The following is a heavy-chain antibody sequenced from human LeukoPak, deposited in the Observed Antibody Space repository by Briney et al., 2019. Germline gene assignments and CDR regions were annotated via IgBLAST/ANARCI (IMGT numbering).Heavy chain of an antibody. Sequence: GGSLRLSCAASGFTFSSYAMSWVRQAPGKGLEWVSAISGSGGSTYYADSVKGRFTISRDNSRNTLYLQMNSLRAEDTAVYYCARVSGEYDSSSFDYWGQEPWSPSPQ. D-gene: IGHD3-22*01. CDR3: ARVSGEYDSSSFDY. CDR1: GFTFSSYA. J-gene: IGHJ4*01. V-gene: IGHV3-23*01. CDR2: ISGSGGST.